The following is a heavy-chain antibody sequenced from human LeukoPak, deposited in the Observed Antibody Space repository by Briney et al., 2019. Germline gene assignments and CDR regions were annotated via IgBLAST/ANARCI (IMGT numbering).Heavy chain of an antibody. J-gene: IGHJ4*02. Sequence: GASVKVSCKASGYTFTDYYMHWVRQAPGQGLEWMAWFNPNSGGTNFAQKFQGRVTLTRDTSIRTAYMELSSLRADDTAVYYCARDEVGPSDYWGQGTLVTVSS. CDR3: ARDEVGPSDY. CDR2: FNPNSGGT. CDR1: GYTFTDYY. D-gene: IGHD1-26*01. V-gene: IGHV1-2*02.